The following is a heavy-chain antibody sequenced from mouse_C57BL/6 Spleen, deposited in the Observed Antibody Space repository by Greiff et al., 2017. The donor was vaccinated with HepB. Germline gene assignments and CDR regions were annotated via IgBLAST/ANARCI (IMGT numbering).Heavy chain of an antibody. D-gene: IGHD1-3*01. V-gene: IGHV1-15*01. J-gene: IGHJ4*01. CDR1: GYTFTDYE. Sequence: VQLQQSGAELVRPGASVTLSCKASGYTFTDYEMHWVKQTPVHGLEWIGAIDPETGGTAYNQKFKGKAILTADKSSSTAYMELRSLTSEDSAVYYCTTFNSDYAMDYWGQGTSVTVSS. CDR2: IDPETGGT. CDR3: TTFNSDYAMDY.